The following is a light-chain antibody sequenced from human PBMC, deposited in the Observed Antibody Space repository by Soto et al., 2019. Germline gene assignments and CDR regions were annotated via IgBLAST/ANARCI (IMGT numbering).Light chain of an antibody. CDR3: CSYAGGYTHAV. J-gene: IGLJ2*01. Sequence: ALTQPRSVSGPPGQSVSISCSGTSSDVGTYNYVSWYQQHPGKAPKLMIYDVSKRPSGVPDRFSGSKSGNTASLTISGLQAEDEADYYCCSYAGGYTHAVFGGGTQLT. CDR1: SSDVGTYNY. CDR2: DVS. V-gene: IGLV2-11*01.